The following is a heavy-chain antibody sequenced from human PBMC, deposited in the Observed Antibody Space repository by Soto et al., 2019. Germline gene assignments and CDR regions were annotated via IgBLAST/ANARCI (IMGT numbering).Heavy chain of an antibody. CDR1: GGSISSYY. D-gene: IGHD4-17*01. J-gene: IGHJ4*02. V-gene: IGHV4-59*08. CDR3: ASTQYGDYVGY. Sequence: SETLSLTCTVSGGSISSYYWSWIRQPPGKGLEWIGYIYYSGSTNYNPSLKSRVTISVDTSKNQFSLKLSSVTAADTAVYYCASTQYGDYVGYWGQGTLVTVSS. CDR2: IYYSGST.